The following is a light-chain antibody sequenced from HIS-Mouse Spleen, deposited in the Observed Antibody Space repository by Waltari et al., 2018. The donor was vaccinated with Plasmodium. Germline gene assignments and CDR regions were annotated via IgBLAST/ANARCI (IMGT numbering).Light chain of an antibody. CDR2: GAS. CDR1: QSVSSN. V-gene: IGKV3-15*01. J-gene: IGKJ3*01. CDR3: QQYNNWSFT. Sequence: DIVMTQSPATLSVSPGERATLSCRASQSVSSNLAWYQQKPGQAPRLLIYGASTRATGIPARFSGSGSGTEFTHTISSLQSEDFAVYYCQQYNNWSFTFGPGTKVDIK.